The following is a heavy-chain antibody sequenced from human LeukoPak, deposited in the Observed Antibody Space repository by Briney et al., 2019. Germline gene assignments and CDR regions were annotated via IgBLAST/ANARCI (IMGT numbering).Heavy chain of an antibody. CDR3: ATGRNGVVPAPILGVGPWYNYHYMDV. CDR1: GGSISSSSYY. J-gene: IGHJ6*03. Sequence: SETLSLTCTVSGGSISSSSYYWGWIRQPPGKGLEWIGEIDHSGTTNYNPSLKSRVTMSVDTSKNQFSLMVSSVTAADTAVYYCATGRNGVVPAPILGVGPWYNYHYMDVWGKGTTVTVSS. CDR2: IDHSGTT. D-gene: IGHD2-2*02. V-gene: IGHV4-39*07.